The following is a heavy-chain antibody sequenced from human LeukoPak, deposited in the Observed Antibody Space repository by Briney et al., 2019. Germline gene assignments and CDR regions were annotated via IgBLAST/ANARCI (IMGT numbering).Heavy chain of an antibody. Sequence: GGSLRLSCAASGFSFSDFSMTWIRQTPGRGLEWISYISNTGDSTFYAESVKGRFTISRDNARNFVYLQMNSLRAEDTAVYYCARDPSGWYANWFDPWGQGTLVTVSS. CDR1: GFSFSDFS. J-gene: IGHJ5*02. CDR2: ISNTGDST. D-gene: IGHD6-19*01. V-gene: IGHV3-11*01. CDR3: ARDPSGWYANWFDP.